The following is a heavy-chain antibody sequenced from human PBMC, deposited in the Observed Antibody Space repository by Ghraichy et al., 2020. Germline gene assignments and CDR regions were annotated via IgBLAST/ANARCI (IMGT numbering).Heavy chain of an antibody. CDR2: ISYDGSNK. V-gene: IGHV3-30*18. Sequence: LSLTCAASGFTFSSYGMHWVRQAPGKGLEWVAVISYDGSNKYYADSVKGRFTISRDNSKNTLYLQMNSLRAEDTAVYYCAKALKTHYYYYGMDVWGQGTTVTVSS. J-gene: IGHJ6*02. CDR1: GFTFSSYG. CDR3: AKALKTHYYYYGMDV.